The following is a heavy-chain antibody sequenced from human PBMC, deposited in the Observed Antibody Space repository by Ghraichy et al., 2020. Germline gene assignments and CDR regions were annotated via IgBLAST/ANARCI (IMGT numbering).Heavy chain of an antibody. CDR2: IIPIFGTA. D-gene: IGHD4-23*01. CDR1: GGTFSSYA. V-gene: IGHV1-69*13. Sequence: SVKVSCKASGGTFSSYAISWVRQAPGQGLEWMGGIIPIFGTANYAQKFQGRVTITADESTSTAYMELSSLRSEDTAVYYCARDSGGGNSEWIVVDAFDIWGQGTMVTVSS. J-gene: IGHJ3*02. CDR3: ARDSGGGNSEWIVVDAFDI.